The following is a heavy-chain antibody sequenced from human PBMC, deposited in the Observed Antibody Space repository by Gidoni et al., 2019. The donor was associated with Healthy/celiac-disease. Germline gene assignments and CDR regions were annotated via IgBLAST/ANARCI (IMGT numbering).Heavy chain of an antibody. CDR3: ARLAVTFFDY. V-gene: IGHV3-48*03. CDR2: ISSSGSTI. Sequence: EVQLVESGGGLVQPGGSLRLSCAASGFTFSSYEMNWVRQAPGKGLEWVSYISSSGSTIYYADSVKGRFTISRDNAKNSLYLQMNSLRAEDTAVYYCARLAVTFFDYWGQGTLVTVSS. J-gene: IGHJ4*02. CDR1: GFTFSSYE. D-gene: IGHD4-4*01.